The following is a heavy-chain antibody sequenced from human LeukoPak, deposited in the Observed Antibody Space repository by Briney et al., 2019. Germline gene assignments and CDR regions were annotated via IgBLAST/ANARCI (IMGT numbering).Heavy chain of an antibody. J-gene: IGHJ4*02. CDR2: ISAYNGNT. V-gene: IGHV1-18*01. Sequence: ASVKVSCKASGYTFTSYGISWVRQAPGQGLEWMGWISAYNGNTNYAQKLQGRVTMTEDTSTDTAYMELSSLRSEDTAVYYCATGDITMISSDFDYWGQGTLVTVSS. CDR3: ATGDITMISSDFDY. CDR1: GYTFTSYG. D-gene: IGHD3-22*01.